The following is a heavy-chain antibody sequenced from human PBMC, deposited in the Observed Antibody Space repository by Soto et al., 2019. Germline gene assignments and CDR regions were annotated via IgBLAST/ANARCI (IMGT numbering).Heavy chain of an antibody. J-gene: IGHJ4*02. Sequence: ASVKVSCKASGYTFTNFGISWVRQAPGQGLEWMGWISAYNGNTNYAQNFQGRVTMTTDTSTSTAYMELRGLRSDATAVYYGARGVTPIDYWGQGTLVTVS. CDR2: ISAYNGNT. V-gene: IGHV1-18*01. CDR1: GYTFTNFG. D-gene: IGHD2-21*02. CDR3: ARGVTPIDY.